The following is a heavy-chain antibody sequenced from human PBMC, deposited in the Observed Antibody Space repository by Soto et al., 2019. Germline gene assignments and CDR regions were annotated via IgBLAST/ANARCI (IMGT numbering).Heavy chain of an antibody. CDR2: IYSGGST. CDR1: GFTVSSNY. Sequence: EVQLVETGGGLIQPGGSLRLSCAASGFTVSSNYMSWVRQAPGKGLEWVSVIYSGGSTYYADSVKGRFTISRDNSKTTLYLQMNSLGAEDTAVYYCARVRGSGWFDYWGQGTLVTVSS. CDR3: ARVRGSGWFDY. J-gene: IGHJ4*02. V-gene: IGHV3-53*02. D-gene: IGHD6-19*01.